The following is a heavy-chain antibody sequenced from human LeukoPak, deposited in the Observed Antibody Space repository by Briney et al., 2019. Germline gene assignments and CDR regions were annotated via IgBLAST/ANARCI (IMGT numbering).Heavy chain of an antibody. D-gene: IGHD3-22*01. V-gene: IGHV3-23*01. J-gene: IGHJ4*02. Sequence: SGGSLRLSCAASGFTFSNYAMNWIRQAPGKGLEWVSGIGDSGDNTYYADSVKGRFTISRDNSKNTLYLQMASLRAEDTAVYYCAKEGYYYGGSGYYLFEYWGQGTLVTVSS. CDR3: AKEGYYYGGSGYYLFEY. CDR1: GFTFSNYA. CDR2: IGDSGDNT.